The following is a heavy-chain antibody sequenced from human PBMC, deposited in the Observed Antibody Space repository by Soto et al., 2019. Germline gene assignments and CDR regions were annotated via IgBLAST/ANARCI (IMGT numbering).Heavy chain of an antibody. V-gene: IGHV1-69*01. Sequence: QMHLVQSGAEVKKPGSSVKVSCKASGGSFTCTLSWVRQAPGQGLEWMGGIIPIFGTTNYAQKFQGRVTITADESTKTAYMELSTLRSEDTAVYFCARLHSLGTYGMDVWGQGTTVTVSS. J-gene: IGHJ6*02. CDR2: IIPIFGTT. CDR3: ARLHSLGTYGMDV. D-gene: IGHD5-18*01. CDR1: GGSFTCT.